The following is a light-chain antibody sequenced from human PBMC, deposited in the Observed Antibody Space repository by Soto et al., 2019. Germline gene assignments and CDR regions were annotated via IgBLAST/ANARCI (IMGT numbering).Light chain of an antibody. CDR3: QQLNSYLPIT. J-gene: IGKJ5*01. CDR2: KAS. CDR1: RSISDW. Sequence: DIQMTQSPSSLSPSFGDRVTITCRASRSISDWLAWYQQKPGKAPKLLIYKASTLKSGVPSRFSGSGSGTDFTLTISSLQPEDFATYYCQQLNSYLPITFGQGTRLEIK. V-gene: IGKV1-5*03.